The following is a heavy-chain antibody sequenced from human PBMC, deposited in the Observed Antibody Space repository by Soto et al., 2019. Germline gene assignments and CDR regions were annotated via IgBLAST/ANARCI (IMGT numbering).Heavy chain of an antibody. V-gene: IGHV1-46*01. CDR1: GYTFTSYY. J-gene: IGHJ4*02. CDR3: ARTGRWFGELYWFDY. CDR2: INPSGGST. D-gene: IGHD3-10*01. Sequence: GASVKVSCKASGYTFTSYYMHWVRQAPGQGLEWMGIINPSGGSTSYAQKFQGRVTMTRDTSTSTVYMELSSLRSEDTAVYYCARTGRWFGELYWFDYWGQGTLVTVSS.